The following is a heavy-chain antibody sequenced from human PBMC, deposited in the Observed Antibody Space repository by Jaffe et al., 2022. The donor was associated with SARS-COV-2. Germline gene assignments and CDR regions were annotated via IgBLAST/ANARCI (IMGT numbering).Heavy chain of an antibody. CDR1: GGTFSSYT. CDR2: IIPILGIA. Sequence: QVQLVQSGAEVKKPGSSVKVSCKASGGTFSSYTISWVRQAPGQGLEWMGRIIPILGIANYAQKFQGRVTITADKSTSTAYMELSSLRSEDTAVYYCARRAPYYYGSGSHQDHYGMDVWGQGTTVTVSS. J-gene: IGHJ6*02. V-gene: IGHV1-69*02. D-gene: IGHD3-10*01. CDR3: ARRAPYYYGSGSHQDHYGMDV.